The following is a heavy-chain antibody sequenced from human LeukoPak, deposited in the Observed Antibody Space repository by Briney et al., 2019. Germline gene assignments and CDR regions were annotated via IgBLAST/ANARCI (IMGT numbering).Heavy chain of an antibody. Sequence: GGSLRLSCAASGFTFSNYNMNWVRQAPGKGLEWISYISSSGSTIYYVDSVKGRFTISRDNARNSLYLQMNSLRAEDTAVYYCARDLSSSTSCYSYWGQGTLVTVSS. V-gene: IGHV3-48*01. D-gene: IGHD2-2*01. J-gene: IGHJ4*02. CDR2: ISSSGSTI. CDR3: ARDLSSSTSCYSY. CDR1: GFTFSNYN.